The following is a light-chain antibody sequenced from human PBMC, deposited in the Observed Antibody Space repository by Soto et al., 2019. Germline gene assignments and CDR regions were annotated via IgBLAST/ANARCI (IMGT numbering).Light chain of an antibody. J-gene: IGKJ4*01. CDR2: AAS. CDR1: QSISSY. CDR3: QQCYSTPLT. V-gene: IGKV1-39*01. Sequence: DIQMTQSPSSLSASVGDRVTITCRASQSISSYLNWYQQKPGKAPKLLIYAASSLQSVVPSRFSGSGSGTDFTLTISSLQPEDFATYYCQQCYSTPLTFGGGTKVEIK.